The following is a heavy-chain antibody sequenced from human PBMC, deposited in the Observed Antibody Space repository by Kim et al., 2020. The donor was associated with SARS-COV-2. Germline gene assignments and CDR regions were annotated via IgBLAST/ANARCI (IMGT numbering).Heavy chain of an antibody. D-gene: IGHD5-18*01. V-gene: IGHV1-69*04. J-gene: IGHJ4*02. CDR1: GGTFSSYA. Sequence: SVKVSCKASGGTFSSYAISWVRQAPGQGLEWMGRIIPILGIANYAQKFQGRVTITADKSTSTAYMELSSLRSEDTAVYYCARDSINRYSYGYPIDYWGQGTLVTVSS. CDR2: IIPILGIA. CDR3: ARDSINRYSYGYPIDY.